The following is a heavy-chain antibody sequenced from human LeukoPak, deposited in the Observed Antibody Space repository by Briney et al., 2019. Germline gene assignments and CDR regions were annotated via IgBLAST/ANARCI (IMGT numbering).Heavy chain of an antibody. J-gene: IGHJ3*02. D-gene: IGHD2-15*01. CDR2: IYYSGST. Sequence: SETLSLTCTVSGYSLSSGFFCDWIRQSPGKGLEWIGYIYYSGSTNYNPSLKSRVTISVDTSKNQFSLKLSSVTAADTAVYYCARRSEYCSGGSCYGDAFDIWGQGTMVTVSS. V-gene: IGHV4-38-2*02. CDR1: GYSLSSGFF. CDR3: ARRSEYCSGGSCYGDAFDI.